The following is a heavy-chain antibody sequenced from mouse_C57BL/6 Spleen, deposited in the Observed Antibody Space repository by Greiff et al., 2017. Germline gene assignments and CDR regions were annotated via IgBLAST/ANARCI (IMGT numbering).Heavy chain of an antibody. CDR1: GFTFSDYG. D-gene: IGHD2-3*01. J-gene: IGHJ3*01. Sequence: EVQRVESGGGLVKPGGSLKLSCAASGFTFSDYGMHWVRQAPEKGLAWVAYISSGSSTIYYADTVKGRFTISRDNAKNTLFLQMPSLRSDDTSMYYCAREYDGYYVWFAYWGQGTLVTVSA. V-gene: IGHV5-17*01. CDR3: AREYDGYYVWFAY. CDR2: ISSGSSTI.